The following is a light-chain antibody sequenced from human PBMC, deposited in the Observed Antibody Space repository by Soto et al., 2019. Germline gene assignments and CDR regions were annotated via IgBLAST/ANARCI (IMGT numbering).Light chain of an antibody. V-gene: IGKV1-5*03. CDR1: QSISSW. CDR2: KAS. CDR3: QQYENYWT. Sequence: DIRMTQSPSTLSASVGDRVTITCRASQSISSWLAWYQQKPGKAPKLLIYKASSLETGVPSRFSGSGSGTEFTLTISSLQPDDFAAYYCQQYENYWTFGQGTKVDIK. J-gene: IGKJ1*01.